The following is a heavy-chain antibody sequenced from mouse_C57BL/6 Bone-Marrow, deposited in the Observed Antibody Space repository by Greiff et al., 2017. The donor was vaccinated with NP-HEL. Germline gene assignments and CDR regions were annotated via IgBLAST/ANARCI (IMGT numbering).Heavy chain of an antibody. V-gene: IGHV1-72*01. CDR3: ARSGAMTPVDGGY. D-gene: IGHD1-1*01. CDR2: IDPNSGGT. CDR1: GYTFTSYW. J-gene: IGHJ2*01. Sequence: QVQLQQPGAELVKPGASVKLSCKASGYTFTSYWMHWVKQRPGRGLEWIGRIDPNSGGTKYNEKFKSKATLAVDKPSSTAYMHLSSLTSEDAAVYYCARSGAMTPVDGGYWGQGTTLTGSS.